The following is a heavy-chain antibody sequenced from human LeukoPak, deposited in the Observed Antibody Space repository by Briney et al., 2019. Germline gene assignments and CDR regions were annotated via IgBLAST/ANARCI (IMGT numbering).Heavy chain of an antibody. CDR3: ARDHDSSGYFFDY. V-gene: IGHV3-33*01. D-gene: IGHD3-22*01. CDR2: IWYDGSNK. CDR1: GFTFSSYG. Sequence: PGRSLRLSCAASGFTFSSYGMHWVRQAPGKGLECVAVIWYDGSNKYYADSVKGRFTISRDNSKNTLYLQMNSLRAEDTAVYYCARDHDSSGYFFDYWGQGTLVTVSS. J-gene: IGHJ4*02.